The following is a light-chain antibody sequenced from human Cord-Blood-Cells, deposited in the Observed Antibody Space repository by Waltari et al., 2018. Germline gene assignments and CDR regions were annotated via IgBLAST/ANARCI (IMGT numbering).Light chain of an antibody. V-gene: IGKV3-20*01. CDR3: QQYGSSLYS. CDR2: GAS. J-gene: IGKJ2*03. CDR1: QSVSSSY. Sequence: TLSCRASQSVSSSYLAWYQQKPGQSPRLLIYGASSRATGIPDRFSGSGSGTDFTLTISRLEPEDFAVYYCQQYGSSLYSFGQGTKLEIK.